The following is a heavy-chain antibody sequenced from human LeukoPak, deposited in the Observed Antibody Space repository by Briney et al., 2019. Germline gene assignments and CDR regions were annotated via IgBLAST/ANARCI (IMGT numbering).Heavy chain of an antibody. V-gene: IGHV4-59*01. CDR1: DDSITMYY. CDR3: ARGRVSSSTWYSTYYSYFYMDV. Sequence: SETLSLTCSVSDDSITMYYWTWIRQPPGKGLEGIGYVDHTGSTNFNPSLNGRVSISRDTTKNLFSLRLRSVTAADTAVYFCARGRVSSSTWYSTYYSYFYMDVWGKGTTVTVSS. D-gene: IGHD1-1*01. J-gene: IGHJ6*03. CDR2: VDHTGST.